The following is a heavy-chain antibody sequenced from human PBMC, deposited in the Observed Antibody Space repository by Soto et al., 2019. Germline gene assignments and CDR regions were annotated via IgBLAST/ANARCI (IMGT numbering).Heavy chain of an antibody. D-gene: IGHD3-10*01. CDR3: ARGRPSSLYYGSRSYESPYSCCYS. V-gene: IGHV4-34*01. CDR1: GGSFSGYY. CDR2: INHSGST. J-gene: IGHJ4*02. Sequence: PSETLSLTCAVYGGSFSGYYWSWIRQPPGKGLEWIGEINHSGSTNYNPSLKSRVTISVDTSKNQFSLKLSSVTAADTAVYYCARGRPSSLYYGSRSYESPYSCCYSWGQGTLVTVSS.